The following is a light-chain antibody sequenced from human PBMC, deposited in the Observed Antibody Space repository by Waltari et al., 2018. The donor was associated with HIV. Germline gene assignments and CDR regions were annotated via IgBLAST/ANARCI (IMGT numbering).Light chain of an antibody. V-gene: IGLV1-47*01. J-gene: IGLJ2*01. Sequence: QSVLIQPPSPSGTPGQSVTISSSGSNSNIGSNYVYWYQQLPGTAPKLLIYRNDQRPSGVPDRFSGSKSGTSASLAISGLRSEDEADYYCAAWDDSLSGPVFGGGTKVTVL. CDR2: RND. CDR3: AAWDDSLSGPV. CDR1: NSNIGSNY.